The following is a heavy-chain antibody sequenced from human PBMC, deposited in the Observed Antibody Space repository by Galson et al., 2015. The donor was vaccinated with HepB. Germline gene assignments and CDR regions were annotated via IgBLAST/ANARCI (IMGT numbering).Heavy chain of an antibody. D-gene: IGHD5-12*01. CDR1: GYTFTSYP. Sequence: SVKVSCKASGYTFTSYPMHWVRQAPGQRLEWMGWVNAVSGNTKYSQKFQGRVTITRDTSASTAYMELSSLRSEDTAVYYCARETNTGYDNWFFDLWGRGTLVTVSS. J-gene: IGHJ2*01. V-gene: IGHV1-3*01. CDR3: ARETNTGYDNWFFDL. CDR2: VNAVSGNT.